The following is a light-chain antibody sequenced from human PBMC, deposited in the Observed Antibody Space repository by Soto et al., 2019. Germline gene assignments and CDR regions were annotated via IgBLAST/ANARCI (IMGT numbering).Light chain of an antibody. CDR3: QQYNNWPIT. CDR2: GAS. V-gene: IGKV3-15*01. CDR1: QSVSDRY. J-gene: IGKJ5*01. Sequence: EIVLTQSPGTLSLSPGERATLSCRASQSVSDRYLAWYQRKPGQAPRLLICGASTRATGIPARFSGSGSGTEFTLTISGLQSEDFAVYYCQQYNNWPITFGQGTRLEIK.